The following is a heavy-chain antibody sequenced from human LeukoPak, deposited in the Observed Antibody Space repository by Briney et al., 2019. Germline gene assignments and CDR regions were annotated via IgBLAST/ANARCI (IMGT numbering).Heavy chain of an antibody. V-gene: IGHV1-2*06. D-gene: IGHD1-26*01. Sequence: ASVKVSRKASGYTFIDYYIHWVRQAPGQGLEWMGRINPNSGGTNYAQKFQGRVTMTRDTSISTAYMEVSRLTSNDTAVYYCARGRVGATDYWGQGTLVTVSS. CDR2: INPNSGGT. CDR3: ARGRVGATDY. CDR1: GYTFIDYY. J-gene: IGHJ4*02.